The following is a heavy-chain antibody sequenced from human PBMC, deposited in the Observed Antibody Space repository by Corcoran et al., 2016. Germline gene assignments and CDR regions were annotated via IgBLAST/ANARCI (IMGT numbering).Heavy chain of an antibody. D-gene: IGHD1-26*01. J-gene: IGHJ4*01. V-gene: IGHV3-30*18. CDR1: GFTFSSYG. CDR2: ISYDGSNK. Sequence: QVQLVESGEGVVQPGRSLRLSCAASGFTFSSYGMHWVRQAPGKGLEWVAVISYDGSNKYYADSVKGRFSISRDNSKNTLYLQMNSLRAEDTAVYYCAKDLWDIVGATIDYWGQGTLVTVSS. CDR3: AKDLWDIVGATIDY.